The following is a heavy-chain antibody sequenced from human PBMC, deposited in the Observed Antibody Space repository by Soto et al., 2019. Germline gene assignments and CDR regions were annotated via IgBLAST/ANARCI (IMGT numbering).Heavy chain of an antibody. Sequence: QVQLQQWGAGLLKPSETLSLTCAVYGGSFSGYYWSWIRQPPGKGLEWIGEINHSGRTNYNPSLKSRVTISVDTSKNQFSLKLSSVTAADTAVYYCARGRVLYNWNYGGTYRTRPAFDYWGQGTLVTVSS. V-gene: IGHV4-34*01. J-gene: IGHJ4*02. CDR3: ARGRVLYNWNYGGTYRTRPAFDY. CDR1: GGSFSGYY. D-gene: IGHD1-7*01. CDR2: INHSGRT.